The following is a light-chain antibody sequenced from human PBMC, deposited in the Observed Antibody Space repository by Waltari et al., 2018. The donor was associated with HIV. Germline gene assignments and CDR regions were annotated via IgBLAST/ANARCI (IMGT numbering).Light chain of an antibody. Sequence: QPALTQPAAVSGSPGQSITIPCTGTSSDVGGYNYVSWFLQRPGPAPKLMIYDVTHRPSGVSNRFSGSKSANTASLTISGLQVEDEGDYYCTSFRPTSAPVVFGGGTKLTVL. CDR2: DVT. CDR1: SSDVGGYNY. V-gene: IGLV2-14*01. CDR3: TSFRPTSAPVV. J-gene: IGLJ2*01.